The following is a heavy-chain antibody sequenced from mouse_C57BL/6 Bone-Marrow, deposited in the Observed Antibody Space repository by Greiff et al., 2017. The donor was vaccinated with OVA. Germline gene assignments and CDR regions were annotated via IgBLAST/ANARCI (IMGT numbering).Heavy chain of an antibody. D-gene: IGHD1-1*01. V-gene: IGHV5-4*01. Sequence: EVQRVESGGGLVKPGGSLKLSCAASGFTFSSYAMSWVRQTPEKRLEWVATISDGGSYTYYPDNVKGRFTISRDNAKNNLYLQMSHLKSEDTAMYYCAREVEYYEGYFDVWGTGTTVTVSS. CDR1: GFTFSSYA. CDR3: AREVEYYEGYFDV. CDR2: ISDGGSYT. J-gene: IGHJ1*03.